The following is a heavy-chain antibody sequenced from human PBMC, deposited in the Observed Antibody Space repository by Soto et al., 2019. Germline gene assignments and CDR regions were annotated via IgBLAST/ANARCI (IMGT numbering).Heavy chain of an antibody. CDR3: ARDREYSSSSSH. Sequence: EVQLVESGGGLVQPGGSLRLSCAASGFTFSSYSMNWVRQAPGKGLEWVSYISSSSSTIYYADSVKGRFTISRDNAKNSLYLQMNSRRAEDTAVYYCARDREYSSSSSHWGQGTLVTVSS. CDR2: ISSSSSTI. J-gene: IGHJ4*02. D-gene: IGHD6-13*01. V-gene: IGHV3-48*01. CDR1: GFTFSSYS.